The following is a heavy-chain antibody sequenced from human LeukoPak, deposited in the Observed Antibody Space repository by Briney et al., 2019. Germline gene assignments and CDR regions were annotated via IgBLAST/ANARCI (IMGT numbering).Heavy chain of an antibody. CDR1: GGSISSYF. J-gene: IGHJ6*03. CDR3: ARTGYYYDSSGFNDYYYYYMDV. D-gene: IGHD3-22*01. Sequence: SETLSLTCNVSGGSISSYFWTWIRQPAGKGLEWIGYIYYSGSTNYNPSLKSRVTISVDTSKNQFSLKLSSVTAADTAVYYCARTGYYYDSSGFNDYYYYYMDVWGKGTTVTVSS. V-gene: IGHV4-59*01. CDR2: IYYSGST.